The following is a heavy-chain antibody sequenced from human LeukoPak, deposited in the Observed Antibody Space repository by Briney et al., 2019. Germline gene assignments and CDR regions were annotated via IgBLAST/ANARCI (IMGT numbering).Heavy chain of an antibody. CDR3: ATSPYYDSSGYKDY. V-gene: IGHV1-18*01. J-gene: IGHJ4*02. CDR2: ISAYNGNT. D-gene: IGHD3-22*01. CDR1: GYTFTSYG. Sequence: ASVKVSCKASGYTFTSYGISWVRQAPGQGLEWMGWISAYNGNTNYAQKLQGRVTMTTDTSTSTAYMELRSLRFEDTAVYYCATSPYYDSSGYKDYWGQGTLVTVSS.